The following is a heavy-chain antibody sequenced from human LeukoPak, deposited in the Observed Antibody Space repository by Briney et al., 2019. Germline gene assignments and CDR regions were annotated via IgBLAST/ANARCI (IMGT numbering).Heavy chain of an antibody. J-gene: IGHJ3*02. CDR2: ISSSSSTI. CDR1: GFTFSGYS. V-gene: IGHV3-48*02. CDR3: ARETGYAFDM. Sequence: GGSLRLSCAASGFTFSGYSVIWVRQAPGRGLEWLSYISSSSSTISYADSVKGRFTISRDNAQNSLYLLMNSLRDEDTAVYYCARETGYAFDMWGQGTMVTVSS.